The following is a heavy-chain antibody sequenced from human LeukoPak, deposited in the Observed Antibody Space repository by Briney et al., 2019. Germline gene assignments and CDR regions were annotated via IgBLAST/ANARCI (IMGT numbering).Heavy chain of an antibody. CDR2: ISGYSGNT. Sequence: ASVKVSCKASGHIFTSYDIRWVRQAPGQGLEWMGWISGYSGNTNYAQKFQDRVTMTTDTSTSTAYMELRSLRSDDTAVYYCARVISYTNSLDPWGQGTLVTVSS. V-gene: IGHV1-18*01. CDR1: GHIFTSYD. J-gene: IGHJ5*02. D-gene: IGHD2-8*01. CDR3: ARVISYTNSLDP.